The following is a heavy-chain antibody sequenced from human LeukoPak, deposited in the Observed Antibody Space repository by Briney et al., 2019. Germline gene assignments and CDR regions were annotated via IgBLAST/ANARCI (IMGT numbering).Heavy chain of an antibody. V-gene: IGHV3-23*01. Sequence: PGGSLRLSCAASGFTFSSYGMSWVRQAPGKGLEWVSAISGSGGSTYYADSVKGRFTISRDNSKNTLYLQMNSLRAEDTAVYYCAKLPLYYYYMDVWGKGTTVTISS. CDR1: GFTFSSYG. CDR3: AKLPLYYYYMDV. J-gene: IGHJ6*03. CDR2: ISGSGGST.